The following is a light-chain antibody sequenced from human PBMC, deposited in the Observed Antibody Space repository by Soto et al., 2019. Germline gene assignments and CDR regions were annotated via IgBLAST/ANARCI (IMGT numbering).Light chain of an antibody. V-gene: IGKV1-5*01. CDR2: DDS. Sequence: DIQMTQSPSTLSASVGDRVTITCRASQSISSWLAWYQQKPGKAPKLLIYDDSSLESGVPSRFSGSGSGTEFTLTISSLQPDDFATYDSQQDNSYWTFGQGTKVEIK. J-gene: IGKJ1*01. CDR3: QQDNSYWT. CDR1: QSISSW.